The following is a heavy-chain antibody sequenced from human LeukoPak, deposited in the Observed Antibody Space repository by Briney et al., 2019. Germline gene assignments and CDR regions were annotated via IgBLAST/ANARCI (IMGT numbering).Heavy chain of an antibody. V-gene: IGHV3-21*01. CDR1: GFTFSSYS. CDR3: ARDRADDGFDS. J-gene: IGHJ4*02. Sequence: GGSLRLSCAASGFTFSSYSMNWVRQAPGKGLEWVSSISSSTSHIHYADSVKGRFTISRDTARNLLFLQMNSLRAEDTAVYYCARDRADDGFDSWGQGTLVTVSS. D-gene: IGHD4-17*01. CDR2: ISSSTSHI.